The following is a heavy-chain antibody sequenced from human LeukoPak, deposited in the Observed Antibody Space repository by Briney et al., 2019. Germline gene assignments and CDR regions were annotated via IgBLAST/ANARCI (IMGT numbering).Heavy chain of an antibody. CDR2: INPSGGST. Sequence: GRSLRLSCAASGFTFSSYAMHWVRQAPGQGLEWMGIINPSGGSTSYAQKFQGRVTMTRDMSTSTVYMELSSLRSEDTAVYYCARDDYGGKFPFDYWGQGTLVTVSS. CDR3: ARDDYGGKFPFDY. D-gene: IGHD4-23*01. J-gene: IGHJ4*02. V-gene: IGHV1-46*01. CDR1: GFTFSSYA.